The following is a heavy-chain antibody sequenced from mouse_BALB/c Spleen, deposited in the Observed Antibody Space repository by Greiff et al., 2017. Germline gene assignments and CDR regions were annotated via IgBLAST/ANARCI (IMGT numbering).Heavy chain of an antibody. V-gene: IGHV3-6*02. CDR3: ARDSLTCPFDV. Sequence: EVQLQESGPGLVKPSQSLSLTCSVTGYSFTSGYYWNWIRQFPGNKLEWVGYISYDGSNNYNPSLKNRISITRDTSKNQFFMKLNSVTTEDTATYYCARDSLTCPFDVWGAGTAVTVSS. D-gene: IGHD5-1*01. CDR2: ISYDGSN. CDR1: GYSFTSGYY. J-gene: IGHJ1*01.